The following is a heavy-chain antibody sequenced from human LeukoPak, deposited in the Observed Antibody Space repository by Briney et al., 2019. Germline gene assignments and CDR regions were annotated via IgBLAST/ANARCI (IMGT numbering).Heavy chain of an antibody. CDR3: ARELKAAAGTGAFDI. J-gene: IGHJ3*02. V-gene: IGHV3-21*01. CDR2: ISSSSSYI. Sequence: PGGSLRLSCAASGFTFSSYSMTWVRQAPGKGLEWVSSISSSSSYIYYADAVKGRFTISRDNAKNSLYLQMNSLRAEDTAVYYCARELKAAAGTGAFDIWGQGTVVTVSS. CDR1: GFTFSSYS. D-gene: IGHD6-13*01.